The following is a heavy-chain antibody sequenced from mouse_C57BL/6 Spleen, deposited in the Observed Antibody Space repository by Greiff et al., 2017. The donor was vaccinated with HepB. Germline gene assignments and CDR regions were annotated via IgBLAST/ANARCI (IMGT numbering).Heavy chain of an antibody. D-gene: IGHD4-1*01. Sequence: QVQLKESGAELAKPGASVKLSCKASGYTFTSYWMHWVKQRPGQGLEWIGYINPSSGYTKYNQKFKDKATLTADKSSSTAYMQLSILTYEDSAVYDCAELGYAMDYWGQGTSVTVSS. CDR1: GYTFTSYW. J-gene: IGHJ4*01. CDR2: INPSSGYT. CDR3: AELGYAMDY. V-gene: IGHV1-7*01.